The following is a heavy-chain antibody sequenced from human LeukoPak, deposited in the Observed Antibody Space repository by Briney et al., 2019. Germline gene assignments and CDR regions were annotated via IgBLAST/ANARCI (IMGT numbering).Heavy chain of an antibody. CDR2: IKQDGGEK. J-gene: IGHJ4*02. Sequence: PGGPLRLSCAASGFTFSNFWMSWVRQAPGKGLEWVANIKQDGGEKYFLDSVKGRFTISRDNAKNSLYLQMNSLRAEDTAVYYCARGGIGYSYDYWGQGTLVTVSS. D-gene: IGHD5-18*01. CDR3: ARGGIGYSYDY. CDR1: GFTFSNFW. V-gene: IGHV3-7*01.